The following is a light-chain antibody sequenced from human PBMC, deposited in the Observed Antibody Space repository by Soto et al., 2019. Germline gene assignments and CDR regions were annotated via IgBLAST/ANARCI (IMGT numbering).Light chain of an antibody. Sequence: DIQMTQSPSTLSASVGDRITITCRASQSTSSWLAWYQQKPGKSPKLLIYKASSLESGVPSRFSGSGSGTEFTLTIGSLQPDDVATYDCQQYNSYSLTFGGGTKVEIK. V-gene: IGKV1-5*03. CDR3: QQYNSYSLT. CDR1: QSTSSW. J-gene: IGKJ4*01. CDR2: KAS.